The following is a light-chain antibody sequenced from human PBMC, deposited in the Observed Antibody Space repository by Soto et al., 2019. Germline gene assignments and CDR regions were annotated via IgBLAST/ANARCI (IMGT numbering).Light chain of an antibody. J-gene: IGLJ3*02. CDR3: SSYAGSRWV. CDR1: TSDVGIYNL. Sequence: QSVLTQPASVSGSPGQSITISCSGTTSDVGIYNLVSWYQQHPGKAPKLVIYEVDKRPSGVSNRFAGSRSGNTASLKICGLQSEDEADYYCSSYAGSRWVFGGGTKLTVL. V-gene: IGLV2-23*02. CDR2: EVD.